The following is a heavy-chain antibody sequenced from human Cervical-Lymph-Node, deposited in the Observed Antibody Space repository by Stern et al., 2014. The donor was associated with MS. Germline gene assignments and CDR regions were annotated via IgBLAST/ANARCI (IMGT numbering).Heavy chain of an antibody. CDR3: ARGVMVAATYAYDI. CDR2: IKSDESST. Sequence: EVHLVESGGGLVQPGGSLRLSCAASGFTFSTYWMHWVRQAPGKGLEWVSRIKSDESSTTYADSVKGRFSISRDNDKNTLYLQMNSLRAEDTAVYYCARGVMVAATYAYDIWGQGTMVTISS. D-gene: IGHD2-15*01. CDR1: GFTFSTYW. V-gene: IGHV3-74*02. J-gene: IGHJ3*02.